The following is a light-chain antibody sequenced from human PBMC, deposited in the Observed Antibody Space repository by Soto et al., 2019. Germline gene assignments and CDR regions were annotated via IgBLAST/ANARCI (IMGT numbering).Light chain of an antibody. J-gene: IGKJ4*01. CDR1: QSLSGY. CDR2: GAS. V-gene: IGKV3-11*01. CDR3: QQSYSGPLT. Sequence: EIVLTQYKATLSLSPGERATLSCRASQSLSGYLAWYQQKPGQAPRLLIYGASSRATGIPDRFSGIGSGTDFTLSISSLQPEDFATYYCQQSYSGPLTFGGGTKVDI.